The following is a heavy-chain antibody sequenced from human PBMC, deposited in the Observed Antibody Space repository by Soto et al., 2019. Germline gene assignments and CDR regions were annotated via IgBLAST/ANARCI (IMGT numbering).Heavy chain of an antibody. V-gene: IGHV1-18*01. CDR3: ARDVPTVTTGGPDY. D-gene: IGHD4-17*01. CDR2: ISAYNGNT. CDR1: GYTFTSYG. Sequence: QVQLVQSGVEVEKPGASVKVSCKASGYTFTSYGVSWVRQAPGQGLEWMGWISAYNGNTNYAQKFQGRVTMTTDTSTSTACMELRSLRSDDTAVYYCARDVPTVTTGGPDYWGQGTLVTVSS. J-gene: IGHJ4*02.